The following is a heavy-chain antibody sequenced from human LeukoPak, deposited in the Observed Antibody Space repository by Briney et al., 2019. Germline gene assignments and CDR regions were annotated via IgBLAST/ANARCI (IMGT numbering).Heavy chain of an antibody. J-gene: IGHJ4*02. V-gene: IGHV3-23*01. CDR1: GFTFSSFA. CDR2: ISGRGRGGST. Sequence: GGSLRLSCAASGFTFSSFALSWVRQAPGKGLEWVSAISGRGRGGSTNYADSVKGRFTISRDNSKNTLYLQMNSLRAEDTAVYYCAKVGIDGSGPFDHWGQGALVTVSS. D-gene: IGHD3-10*01. CDR3: AKVGIDGSGPFDH.